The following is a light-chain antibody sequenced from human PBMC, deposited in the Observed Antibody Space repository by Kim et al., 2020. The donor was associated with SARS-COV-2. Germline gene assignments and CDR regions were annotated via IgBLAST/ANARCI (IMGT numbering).Light chain of an antibody. CDR1: SSDVGGYNY. CDR2: EVS. Sequence: QSALTQPPSASGSPGQSVTISCTGTSSDVGGYNYVSWYQQHPGKAPKLMIYEVSKRPSGVPDRFSGSKSGNTASLTVSGLQAEDEAGYYCSSYAGSNNWVFGGGTQLTVL. CDR3: SSYAGSNNWV. J-gene: IGLJ3*02. V-gene: IGLV2-8*01.